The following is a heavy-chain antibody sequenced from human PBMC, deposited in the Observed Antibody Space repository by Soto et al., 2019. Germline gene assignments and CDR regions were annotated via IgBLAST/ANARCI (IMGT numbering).Heavy chain of an antibody. CDR2: ISSSSSYT. V-gene: IGHV3-11*06. CDR3: ARDRAYYYDSSGAFDY. Sequence: GGSLRLSCAASGFTSSDYYMSWIRQAPGKGLEWVSYISSSSSYTNYADSVKGRFTISRDNAKNSLYLQMNSLRAEDTAVYYCARDRAYYYDSSGAFDYWGQGTLVTVSS. CDR1: GFTSSDYY. J-gene: IGHJ4*02. D-gene: IGHD3-22*01.